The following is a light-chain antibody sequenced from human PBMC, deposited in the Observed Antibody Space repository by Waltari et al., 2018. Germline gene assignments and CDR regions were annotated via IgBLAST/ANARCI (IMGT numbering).Light chain of an antibody. J-gene: IGKJ3*01. CDR2: AAS. V-gene: IGKV3-15*01. Sequence: EIVLTQSPATLSVSPGERATLSCRASQSVSTKVAWYQQRPGQAPRLLIYAASSRATGVPARFGGSGSETDFTLTISSLQPEDFATYYCQQSYSTPLTFGPGTKVDIK. CDR1: QSVSTK. CDR3: QQSYSTPLT.